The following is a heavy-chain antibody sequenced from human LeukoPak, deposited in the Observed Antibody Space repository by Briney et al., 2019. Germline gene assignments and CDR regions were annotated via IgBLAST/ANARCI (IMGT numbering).Heavy chain of an antibody. J-gene: IGHJ4*02. CDR2: INHSGST. CDR1: GGSFSVYY. D-gene: IGHD4-17*01. Sequence: PSETLSLTCAVYGGSFSVYYWSWVRQPPGKGLEWIGEINHSGSTNYNPSLKSRVTISVDTSKNQFSLKLSSVTAADTAVYYCARVGVTTNFDYWGQGTLVTVSS. CDR3: ARVGVTTNFDY. V-gene: IGHV4-34*01.